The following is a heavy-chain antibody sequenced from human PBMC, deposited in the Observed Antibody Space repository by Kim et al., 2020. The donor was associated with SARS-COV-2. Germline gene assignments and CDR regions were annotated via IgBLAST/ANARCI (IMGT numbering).Heavy chain of an antibody. Sequence: SETLSLTCTVSGDSISNTAYFWAWIRQPPGKGPEWIGSVDYTGSTWYHPSVKSRVTISADTSRNQFSLTLSSVTAADTAVYYCARHPSSGSHGWGQGIL. J-gene: IGHJ4*02. D-gene: IGHD6-19*01. CDR2: VDYTGST. V-gene: IGHV4-39*01. CDR3: ARHPSSGSHG. CDR1: GDSISNTAYF.